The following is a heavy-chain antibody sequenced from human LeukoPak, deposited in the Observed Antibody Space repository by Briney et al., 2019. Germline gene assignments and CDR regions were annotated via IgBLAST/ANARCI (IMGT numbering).Heavy chain of an antibody. CDR2: IIPIFGTA. V-gene: IGHV1-69*05. CDR1: GGTFSSYA. J-gene: IGHJ3*02. CDR3: ARGARGSTGYYDAFDI. Sequence: GASVKVSCKASGGTFSSYAISWVRQARGQGLEWMGRIIPIFGTANYAQKFQGRVTITTDESTSTAYMELSSLRSEDTAVYYCARGARGSTGYYDAFDIWGQGTMVTVSS. D-gene: IGHD3-22*01.